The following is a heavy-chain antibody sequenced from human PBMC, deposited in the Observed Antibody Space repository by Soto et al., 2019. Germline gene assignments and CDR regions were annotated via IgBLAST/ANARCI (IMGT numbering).Heavy chain of an antibody. CDR3: ARGNVVATIVYYYYYGMDV. V-gene: IGHV4-34*01. Sequence: SETLSLTCAVYGGSFSGYYWSWIRQPPGKGLEWIGEINHSGSTNYNPSLKSRVTISVDTSKNQFSLKLSSVTAADTAVYYCARGNVVATIVYYYYYGMDVWGQGTRVTVSS. CDR1: GGSFSGYY. CDR2: INHSGST. D-gene: IGHD5-12*01. J-gene: IGHJ6*02.